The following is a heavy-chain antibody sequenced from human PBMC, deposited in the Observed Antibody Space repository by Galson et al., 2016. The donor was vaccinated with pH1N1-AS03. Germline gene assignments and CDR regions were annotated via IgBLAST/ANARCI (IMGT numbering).Heavy chain of an antibody. Sequence: SLRLSCAASGFTFRNYAMRWVRQAPGKGLEWVSDISATGGSTYYGDSVKGRAAISRDNSKNTVYLQMNSLRAEDTAVYYRAKDLSRTVPNAGASEIWGQGTMVTVSS. J-gene: IGHJ3*02. CDR3: AKDLSRTVPNAGASEI. V-gene: IGHV3-23*01. CDR1: GFTFRNYA. CDR2: ISATGGST. D-gene: IGHD4-17*01.